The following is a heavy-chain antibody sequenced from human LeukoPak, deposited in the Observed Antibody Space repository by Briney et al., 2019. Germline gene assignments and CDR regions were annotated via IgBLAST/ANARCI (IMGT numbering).Heavy chain of an antibody. D-gene: IGHD1-14*01. V-gene: IGHV3-7*04. Sequence: GGSLRLSCAASGFIFSRYAISGVRQAPGKGLEWVANIKDDGSEKYSVDSVKGRFTISRDNAKHLLYLQMSSLRAEDTAVYYCARARIDYWGQGTLVTVSS. CDR2: IKDDGSEK. CDR1: GFIFSRYA. CDR3: ARARIDY. J-gene: IGHJ4*02.